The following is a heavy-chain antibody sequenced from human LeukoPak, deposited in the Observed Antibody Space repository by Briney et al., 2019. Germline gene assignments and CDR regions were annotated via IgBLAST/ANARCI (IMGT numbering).Heavy chain of an antibody. D-gene: IGHD3-22*01. CDR3: ARLYYDSSGSIHDAFDI. CDR2: ISSSSSYI. V-gene: IGHV3-21*01. Sequence: GGSLRLSCAASGFTFSSYSMNWVRQAPGKGLEWVSSISSSSSYIYYADSVKGRFTISRDNAKNSLYLQMNSLRAEDTAVYYCARLYYDSSGSIHDAFDIWGQGTMVTVSS. CDR1: GFTFSSYS. J-gene: IGHJ3*02.